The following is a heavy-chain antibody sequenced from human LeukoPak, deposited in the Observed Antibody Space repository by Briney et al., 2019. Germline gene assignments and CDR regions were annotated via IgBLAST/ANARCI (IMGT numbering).Heavy chain of an antibody. CDR1: GYTFTTYA. CDR2: INPSGGRT. CDR3: ARGVHVRKYDSNENCFDP. J-gene: IGHJ5*02. Sequence: ASVRVSCKASGYTFTTYALHWVRQAPGQGLEWMGLINPSGGRTNYAQRFQGRVTMTRDMSTSIVYMELSSLRSEDTAVYYCARGVHVRKYDSNENCFDPWGQGTLVTVSS. V-gene: IGHV1-46*01. D-gene: IGHD3-22*01.